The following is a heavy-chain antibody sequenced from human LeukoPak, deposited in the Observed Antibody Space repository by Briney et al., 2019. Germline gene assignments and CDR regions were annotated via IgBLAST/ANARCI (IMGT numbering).Heavy chain of an antibody. Sequence: GESLKISCKGSGYSFTSYWIGWVRQMPGKGLEWMGIIYPGDSDTRYSPSFQGQVTISADKSISTAYLQWSSLKASDTAMYYCARVGYDISTGPSGYFDYWGQGTLVTVSS. CDR3: ARVGYDISTGPSGYFDY. CDR2: IYPGDSDT. CDR1: GYSFTSYW. V-gene: IGHV5-51*01. J-gene: IGHJ4*02. D-gene: IGHD3-9*01.